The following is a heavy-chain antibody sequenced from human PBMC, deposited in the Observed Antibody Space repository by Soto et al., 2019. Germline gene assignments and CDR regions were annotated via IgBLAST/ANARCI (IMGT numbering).Heavy chain of an antibody. D-gene: IGHD6-25*01. V-gene: IGHV3-23*01. J-gene: IGHJ4*02. CDR2: ISGSGGTT. CDR3: AKFFVETGSNSGWPWSFHY. Sequence: EVQLLESGGGLVQPGRSLRLSCAASGFTFSNYAMSWVRQAPGQGLDWVSAISGSGGTTYYADSVKGRFTISRDNSKNTLFLQMYRLRAEDAAVYYCAKFFVETGSNSGWPWSFHYWGQGTLVTVSS. CDR1: GFTFSNYA.